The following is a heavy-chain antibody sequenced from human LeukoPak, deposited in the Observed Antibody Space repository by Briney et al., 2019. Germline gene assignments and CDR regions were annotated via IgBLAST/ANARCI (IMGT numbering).Heavy chain of an antibody. CDR3: AREESSLAAGVYYFDY. CDR2: IIPIFGTA. D-gene: IGHD6-25*01. CDR1: GYTFTGYY. V-gene: IGHV1-69*05. Sequence: GASVKVSCKASGYTFTGYYMHWVRQAPGQGLEWMGGIIPIFGTANYAQKFQGRVTITTDESTSTAYMELSSLRSEDTAVYYCAREESSLAAGVYYFDYWGQGTLVTVSS. J-gene: IGHJ4*02.